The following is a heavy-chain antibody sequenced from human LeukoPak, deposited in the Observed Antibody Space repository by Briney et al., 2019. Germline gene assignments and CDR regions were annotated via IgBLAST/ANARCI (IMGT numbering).Heavy chain of an antibody. Sequence: GGSLRLSCEASGFTFSNYWMHWVRQAPGKGLVWVSLISSDESATAYADSVRGRFTISRDNAKNTLYLQMNSLRAEDTAVYYCARSNRGSYDYWGQGTLVTVSS. CDR1: GFTFSNYW. CDR2: ISSDESAT. D-gene: IGHD1-26*01. J-gene: IGHJ4*02. CDR3: ARSNRGSYDY. V-gene: IGHV3-74*01.